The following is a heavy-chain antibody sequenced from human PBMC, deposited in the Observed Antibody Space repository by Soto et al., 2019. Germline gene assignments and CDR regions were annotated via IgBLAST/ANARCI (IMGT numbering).Heavy chain of an antibody. D-gene: IGHD3-3*01. V-gene: IGHV4-39*01. CDR2: IYYSGST. CDR1: GGSISSSSYY. J-gene: IGHJ4*02. Sequence: SETLSLTCTVSGGSISSSSYYWGWIRQPPGKGLEWIGSIYYSGSTYYNPSLKSRVTISVDTSKNQFSLKLSSGTAADTAVYYCAGGYDFWSGYYTGYWGQGTLVTVSS. CDR3: AGGYDFWSGYYTGY.